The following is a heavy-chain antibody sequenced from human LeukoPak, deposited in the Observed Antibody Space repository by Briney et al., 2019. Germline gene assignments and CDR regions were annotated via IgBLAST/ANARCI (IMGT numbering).Heavy chain of an antibody. CDR3: ARDDCSGGSCYPSYYYYYYGMDV. CDR1: GYTFTSYA. D-gene: IGHD2-15*01. J-gene: IGHJ6*02. Sequence: ASVKVSCKASGYTFTSYAMNWVRQAPGQGLEWMGWINTNTGNPTYAQGFTGRFVFSLDTSASTAYLQISSLKAEDTAVYYCARDDCSGGSCYPSYYYYYYGMDVWGQGTTVTVSS. CDR2: INTNTGNP. V-gene: IGHV7-4-1*02.